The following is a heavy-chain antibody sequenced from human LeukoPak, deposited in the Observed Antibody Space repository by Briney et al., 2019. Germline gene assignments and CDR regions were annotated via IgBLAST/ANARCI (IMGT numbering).Heavy chain of an antibody. Sequence: GGSLRLSCAASGFTFSSYGMHWVRQAPGKGLEWVAVISYDGSNKYYADSVKGRFTISRDNSKNKLYLQMNGLRAEDTAVYYCAKDRSYSGFEPLDYWGQGTLVTVSS. CDR2: ISYDGSNK. V-gene: IGHV3-30*18. CDR1: GFTFSSYG. J-gene: IGHJ4*02. D-gene: IGHD5-12*01. CDR3: AKDRSYSGFEPLDY.